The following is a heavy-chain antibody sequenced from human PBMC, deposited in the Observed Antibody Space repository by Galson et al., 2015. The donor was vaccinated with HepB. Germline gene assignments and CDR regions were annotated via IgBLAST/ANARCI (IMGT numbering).Heavy chain of an antibody. Sequence: MSWIRQAPGKGLEWVSYISNSAGYANYADSAKGRFAISRDNAKNSLYLQMNSLRAEDTAVYYCARETGSRNYYYPTNWGQGTLVTVSS. CDR3: ARETGSRNYYYPTN. CDR2: ISNSAGYA. D-gene: IGHD3-10*01. J-gene: IGHJ4*02. V-gene: IGHV3-11*05.